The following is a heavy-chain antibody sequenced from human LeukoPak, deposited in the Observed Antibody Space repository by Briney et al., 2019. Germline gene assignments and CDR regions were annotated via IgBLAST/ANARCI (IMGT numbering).Heavy chain of an antibody. CDR2: INSDGSGG. Sequence: GGSLRLSCAVSGFTFSGFWMSRSRQAPGKGLEWVASINSDGSGGYYADVVKGRFTISRDNAKNSLYLQINSLRAEDTAVYYCARSSYSSSSSVWGQGTMVTVSS. J-gene: IGHJ3*01. CDR1: GFTFSGFW. V-gene: IGHV3-7*03. CDR3: ARSSYSSSSSV. D-gene: IGHD6-6*01.